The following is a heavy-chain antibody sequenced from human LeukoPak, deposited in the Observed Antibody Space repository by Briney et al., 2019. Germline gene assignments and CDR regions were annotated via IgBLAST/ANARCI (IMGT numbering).Heavy chain of an antibody. CDR3: SRHMGSSSGWPLDY. CDR2: IYYSGST. CDR1: GGSISSSSYY. V-gene: IGHV4-39*01. D-gene: IGHD6-19*01. Sequence: NPSETLSLTCSVSGGSISSSSYYWGWIRRPPGKGLEWIGSIYYSGSTNYNPSLKSRVTISVDTSKNQFSLKLRSVTAADTAVYYCSRHMGSSSGWPLDYWGQGTLVTVSS. J-gene: IGHJ4*02.